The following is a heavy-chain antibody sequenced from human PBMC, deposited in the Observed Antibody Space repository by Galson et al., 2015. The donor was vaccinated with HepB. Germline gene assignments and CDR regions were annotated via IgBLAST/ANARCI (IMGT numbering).Heavy chain of an antibody. CDR2: INPNSGGT. CDR1: GYTFTGYY. Sequence: SVKVSCKASGYTFTGYYMHWVRQAPGQGLEWMGRINPNSGGTNYAQKFQGRVTMTRDTSISTAYMELSRLRSDDTAVYYCARGGITGTTSFYYYYYYMDVWGKGTTVTVSS. V-gene: IGHV1-2*06. CDR3: ARGGITGTTSFYYYYYYMDV. J-gene: IGHJ6*03. D-gene: IGHD1-20*01.